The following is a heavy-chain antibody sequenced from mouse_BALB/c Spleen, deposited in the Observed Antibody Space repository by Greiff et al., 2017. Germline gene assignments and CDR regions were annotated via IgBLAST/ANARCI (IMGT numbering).Heavy chain of an antibody. CDR2: INSNGGST. CDR3: ARQGNRDAMDY. D-gene: IGHD2-1*01. Sequence: EVKLVESGGGLVKLGGSLKLSCAASGFTFSSYYMSWVRQTPEKRLELVAAINSNGGSTYYPDTVKGRFTISRDNAKNTLYLQMSSLKSEDTALYYCARQGNRDAMDYWGQGTSVTVSS. V-gene: IGHV5-6-2*01. J-gene: IGHJ4*01. CDR1: GFTFSSYY.